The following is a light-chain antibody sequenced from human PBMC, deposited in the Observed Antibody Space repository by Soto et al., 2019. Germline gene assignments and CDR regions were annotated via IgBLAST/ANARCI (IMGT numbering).Light chain of an antibody. CDR1: NSDVGGYNY. V-gene: IGLV2-8*01. J-gene: IGLJ2*01. Sequence: QSALTQPPSASXSPGQSVTIXCTGTNSDVGGYNYVSWYQQHPGKAPNLMIYEVSKRPSGVPDRFSGSKSGNTASLTVSGLQAEDEGEYYCSSYAGSSSLLFGGGTKLTVL. CDR2: EVS. CDR3: SSYAGSSSLL.